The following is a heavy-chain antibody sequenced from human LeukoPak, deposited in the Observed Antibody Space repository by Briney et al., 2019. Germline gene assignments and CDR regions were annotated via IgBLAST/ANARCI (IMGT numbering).Heavy chain of an antibody. Sequence: GGSLRLSCAASGFTFSSYAMSWVRQAPAKGREGDAAISGSGGSTDYADSVKGRFTISRDNSKNTLYLQMNSLRVEDTAVYYCANSYCGGDCYLPWGQGTLVTVSS. CDR3: ANSYCGGDCYLP. CDR2: ISGSGGST. V-gene: IGHV3-23*01. CDR1: GFTFSSYA. D-gene: IGHD2-21*02. J-gene: IGHJ5*02.